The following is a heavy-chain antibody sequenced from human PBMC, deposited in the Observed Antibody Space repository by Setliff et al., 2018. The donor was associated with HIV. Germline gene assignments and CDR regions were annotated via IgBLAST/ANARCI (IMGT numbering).Heavy chain of an antibody. CDR2: ISTSGTT. Sequence: SETLSLTCTVSGGSISSGSHFWGWIRQPAGKGLGWVGHISTSGTTKYNPSLKSPVTISVDTSKKHFSLRLTSVTAADTAVYFCAREVIETDYDNVDIYYYNYMDVWGKGTTVTVSS. J-gene: IGHJ6*03. CDR1: GGSISSGSHF. D-gene: IGHD3-9*01. CDR3: AREVIETDYDNVDIYYYNYMDV. V-gene: IGHV4-61*09.